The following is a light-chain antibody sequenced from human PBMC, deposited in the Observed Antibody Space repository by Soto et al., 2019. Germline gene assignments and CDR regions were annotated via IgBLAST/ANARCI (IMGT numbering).Light chain of an antibody. Sequence: QSVLTQPPSVSGAPGQRVTISCAGSSSNIGAGFDVHWYQHLPGTAPKLLIYADNQRPSGVPDRFSGSKSGTSASLAISGLRSGDEADYYCTSWDDNLSAVVFGGGTKVTVL. J-gene: IGLJ2*01. CDR1: SSNIGAGFD. CDR2: ADN. CDR3: TSWDDNLSAVV. V-gene: IGLV1-40*01.